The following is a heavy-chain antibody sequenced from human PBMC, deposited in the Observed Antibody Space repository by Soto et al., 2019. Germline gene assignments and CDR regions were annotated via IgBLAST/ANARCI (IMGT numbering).Heavy chain of an antibody. CDR3: ARGREGDTAMVTDY. Sequence: SETLSLTCTVSGGSISSGGYYWSWIRQHPGKGLEWIGYIYYSGSTYYNPSLKSRVTISVDTSKNQFSLKLSSVTAADTAVYYCARGREGDTAMVTDYWGQGTLVTVSS. V-gene: IGHV4-31*03. J-gene: IGHJ4*02. CDR2: IYYSGST. D-gene: IGHD5-18*01. CDR1: GGSISSGGYY.